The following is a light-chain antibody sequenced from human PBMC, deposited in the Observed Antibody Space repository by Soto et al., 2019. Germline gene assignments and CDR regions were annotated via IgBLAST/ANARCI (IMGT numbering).Light chain of an antibody. CDR2: GAS. CDR3: QQYCSSP. J-gene: IGKJ3*01. Sequence: EIVLTQSPGTLSLSPGERATLSCRASQSVSSSYLAWYQQKPGQAPRLLIYGASSRATGIPDRFSGSGSGTDFTLTISRLEPEDFAVYYCQQYCSSPVGPGTKVDIK. CDR1: QSVSSSY. V-gene: IGKV3-20*01.